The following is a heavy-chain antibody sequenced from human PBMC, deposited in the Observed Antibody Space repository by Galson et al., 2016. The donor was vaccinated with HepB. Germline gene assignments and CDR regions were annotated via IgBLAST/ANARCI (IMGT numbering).Heavy chain of an antibody. CDR3: TRDLSSGTPGP. CDR2: MNPISGNT. Sequence: SVKVSCKASGYPFGSYDFNWVRQAAGQGLEWMGWMNPISGNTGYAQKFQGRVTMTRNTSISTAYMELSSLRSEDTAVYYCTRDLSSGTPGPWGQGTLVTVS. V-gene: IGHV1-8*01. D-gene: IGHD1-7*01. CDR1: GYPFGSYD. J-gene: IGHJ5*02.